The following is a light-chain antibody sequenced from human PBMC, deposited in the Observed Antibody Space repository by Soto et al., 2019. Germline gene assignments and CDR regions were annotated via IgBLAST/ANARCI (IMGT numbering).Light chain of an antibody. CDR2: KIS. V-gene: IGKV2-24*01. CDR3: MQATQYPKYT. CDR1: QSLVHNDGNTY. Sequence: DIVLTQTPLSSPVTLGQPASISCRSSQSLVHNDGNTYLSWLQQRPGQPPRLLIYKISNRFYGVPDIFRGSGAGTDFTLKISRVEAEDVGVYYCMQATQYPKYTFGQGTKLEIK. J-gene: IGKJ2*01.